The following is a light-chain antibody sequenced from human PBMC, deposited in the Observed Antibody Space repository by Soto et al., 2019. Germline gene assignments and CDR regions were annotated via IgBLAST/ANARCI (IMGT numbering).Light chain of an antibody. CDR2: DAS. Sequence: EIVLTQSPATLSLSPGERATLSCRASQSVSSYLAWYQQKPGQAPRLLIYDASNRATGIPARSSGSGSVKDFTLTISSLEPEDFAVYYCQQRSNWPPPLTFGGGTKVEIK. J-gene: IGKJ4*01. CDR1: QSVSSY. V-gene: IGKV3-11*01. CDR3: QQRSNWPPPLT.